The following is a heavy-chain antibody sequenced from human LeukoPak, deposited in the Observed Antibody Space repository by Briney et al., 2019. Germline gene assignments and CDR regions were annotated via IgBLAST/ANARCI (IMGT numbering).Heavy chain of an antibody. V-gene: IGHV1-18*01. D-gene: IGHD1-26*01. Sequence: ASVKVSCKISGDRSSTYGINWVRQAPGQGLEWMGWISAYSVNTHYLQKFQGRVNMTTDTSTSTAYMELRSLRSDDTAMYYCARDAKWELLPHAFGVWGQGTMVTVSS. CDR3: ARDAKWELLPHAFGV. J-gene: IGHJ3*01. CDR1: GDRSSTYG. CDR2: ISAYSVNT.